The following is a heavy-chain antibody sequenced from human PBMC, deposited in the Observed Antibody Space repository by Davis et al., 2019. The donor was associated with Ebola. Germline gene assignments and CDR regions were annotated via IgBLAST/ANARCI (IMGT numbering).Heavy chain of an antibody. CDR3: AKGGDMDV. D-gene: IGHD3-16*01. J-gene: IGHJ6*02. CDR2: MSSAGTYK. V-gene: IGHV3-30*18. Sequence: GGSLRPSCVASGFTFSTYGMHWVRQAPGKGLEWVAIMSSAGTYKSYADSVKGRFTISRDDSKNTLYLQLSSLRPEDTGVYYCAKGGDMDVWGQGTTVTVS. CDR1: GFTFSTYG.